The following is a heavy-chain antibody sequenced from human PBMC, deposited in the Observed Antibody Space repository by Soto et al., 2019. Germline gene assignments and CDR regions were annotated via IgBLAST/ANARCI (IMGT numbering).Heavy chain of an antibody. D-gene: IGHD3-10*01. V-gene: IGHV3-23*01. CDR2: IGGSGSSV. CDR1: GFTFKNFA. CDR3: AKDAVAYNGECDWFDL. J-gene: IGHJ5*02. Sequence: EVQLLESGGGLVQPGGSLRLSCVASGFTFKNFAVSWVRQAPGKGMEWVSAIGGSGSSVNYADSVKGRFTVSRDASKSTLDLQRSCVRVDGTALYYCAKDAVAYNGECDWFDLWGQGNLVTVSS.